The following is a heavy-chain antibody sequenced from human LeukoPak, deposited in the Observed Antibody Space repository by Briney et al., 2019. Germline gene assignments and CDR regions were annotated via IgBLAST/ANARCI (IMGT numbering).Heavy chain of an antibody. CDR1: GYTFNTYW. CDR3: ARRGVITQLERPSDL. CDR2: IYPGDSAT. D-gene: IGHD1-1*01. Sequence: GESLKISCKGSGYTFNTYWIGWVRQMPGKGLEWMGVIYPGDSATTYSPFFQGQVTISVDKSISTAYLQWNYLQASDTAMYYCARRGVITQLERPSDLWGQGTLVTVSS. V-gene: IGHV5-51*01. J-gene: IGHJ5*02.